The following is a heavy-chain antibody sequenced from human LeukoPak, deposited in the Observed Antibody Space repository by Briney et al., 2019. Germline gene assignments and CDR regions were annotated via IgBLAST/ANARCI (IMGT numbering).Heavy chain of an antibody. V-gene: IGHV4-4*02. Sequence: SETLSLTCTVSGGSISSSNWWSWVRQPPGKGLEWIGEIYHSGSTNYNPSLKSRVTISVDKSKNQFSLKLSSVTAADTAVYYCARTPYSGSYLLLAWGQGTLVTVSS. CDR2: IYHSGST. CDR3: ARTPYSGSYLLLA. J-gene: IGHJ5*02. D-gene: IGHD1-26*01. CDR1: GGSISSSNW.